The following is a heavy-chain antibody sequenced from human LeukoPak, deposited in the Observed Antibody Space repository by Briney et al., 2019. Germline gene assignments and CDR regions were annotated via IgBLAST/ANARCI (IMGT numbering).Heavy chain of an antibody. D-gene: IGHD6-13*01. CDR1: GGSISSYY. V-gene: IGHV4-59*01. J-gene: IGHJ4*02. CDR3: ARAHYSSSWYYFDY. CDR2: IYYSGST. Sequence: PSETPSLTCTLPGGSISSYYWSWIRQPPGKGLERVGYIYYSGSTNYNPSLQSRVTISVDTSKNQFSLTLSSVTAADTAVYYCARAHYSSSWYYFDYWGQGTLVTVSS.